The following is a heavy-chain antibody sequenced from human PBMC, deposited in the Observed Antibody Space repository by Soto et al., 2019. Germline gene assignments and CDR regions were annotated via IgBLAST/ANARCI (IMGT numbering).Heavy chain of an antibody. CDR3: AKDPQRKYCGGDCDSDY. CDR1: GFTFSSYA. J-gene: IGHJ4*02. V-gene: IGHV3-23*01. Sequence: GGSLRLSCAASGFTFSSYAMSWVRQAPGKGLEWVSAISGSGGSTYYAESVKGRFTISRDNSKNTLYLQMNSLRAEDTAVYYCAKDPQRKYCGGDCDSDYWGQGTLVTVSS. CDR2: ISGSGGST. D-gene: IGHD2-21*02.